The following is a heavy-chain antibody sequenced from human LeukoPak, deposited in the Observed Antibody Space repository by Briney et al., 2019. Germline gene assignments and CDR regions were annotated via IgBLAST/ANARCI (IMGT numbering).Heavy chain of an antibody. CDR2: ISAYNGNT. J-gene: IGHJ6*02. D-gene: IGHD6-13*01. V-gene: IGHV1-18*01. Sequence: ASVKVSCKASGYTLTSYGISWVRQAPGQGLEWMGWISAYNGNTNYAQKLQGRVTMTTDTSTSTAYMELRSLRSDDTAVYYCAREAAATNDYYYGVDVWGQGSTVTVSS. CDR3: AREAAATNDYYYGVDV. CDR1: GYTLTSYG.